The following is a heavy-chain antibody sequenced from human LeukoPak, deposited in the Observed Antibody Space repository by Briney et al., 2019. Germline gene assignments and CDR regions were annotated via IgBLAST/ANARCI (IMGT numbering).Heavy chain of an antibody. CDR3: ARGGDHHGLDY. Sequence: GGSLRLSCAASGFTFSSYWIHWVRQAPGEGLVWVSRINSGGSDTIYAESVKGRFTISRDNAKNTVYLQMNSLRAEDTAVYFCARGGDHHGLDYWGQGALVTVSS. J-gene: IGHJ4*02. CDR1: GFTFSSYW. V-gene: IGHV3-74*01. D-gene: IGHD4-17*01. CDR2: INSGGSDT.